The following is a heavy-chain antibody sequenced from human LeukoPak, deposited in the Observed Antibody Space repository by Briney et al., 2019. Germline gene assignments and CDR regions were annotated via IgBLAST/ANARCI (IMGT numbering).Heavy chain of an antibody. CDR3: AKDGQQLVLSWFDP. CDR2: ISGSGGST. Sequence: PGGSLRLSCAASGFTFSSYWMSWVRQAPGKGLEWVSAISGSGGSTYYADSVKGRFTISRDNSKNTLYLQMNSLRAEDTAVYYCAKDGQQLVLSWFDPWGQGTLVTVSS. V-gene: IGHV3-23*01. CDR1: GFTFSSYW. D-gene: IGHD6-13*01. J-gene: IGHJ5*02.